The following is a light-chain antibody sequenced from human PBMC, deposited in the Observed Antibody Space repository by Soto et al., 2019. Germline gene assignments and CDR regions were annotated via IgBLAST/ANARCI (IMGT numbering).Light chain of an antibody. V-gene: IGKV1-12*01. CDR1: EYIGPL. J-gene: IGKJ4*01. Sequence: DIQMHQSPSSVYASVGDTVTITCRASEYIGPLLAWYQQKPGKAPNLLISAASSLQSGVPTRFSGSGSGTDFTLTISSLQPEDCATYFCQQGASFPLAFGGGTKVEI. CDR2: AAS. CDR3: QQGASFPLA.